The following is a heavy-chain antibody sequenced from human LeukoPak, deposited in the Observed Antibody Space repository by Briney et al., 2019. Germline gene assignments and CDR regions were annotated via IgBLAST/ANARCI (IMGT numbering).Heavy chain of an antibody. CDR1: GGTFSSYA. CDR2: IIPIFGTA. Sequence: GASVKVSCTASGGTFSSYAISWVRQAPGQGLEWMGGIIPIFGTANYAQKFQGRVTITADESTSTAYMELSSLRSEDTAVYYCARDYRRAVAGDSMAFFDYWGQGTLVTVSS. CDR3: ARDYRRAVAGDSMAFFDY. D-gene: IGHD6-19*01. V-gene: IGHV1-69*13. J-gene: IGHJ4*02.